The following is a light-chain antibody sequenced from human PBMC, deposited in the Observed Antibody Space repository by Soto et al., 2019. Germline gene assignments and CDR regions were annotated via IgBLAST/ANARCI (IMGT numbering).Light chain of an antibody. Sequence: DIQMTQSPSSLSASVGDTVTITCRSSQDVGRWLSWYQQKPGKALKXLIFATSSLRSGVPSGFSGSESGTDFTLNVGSLQSEDVATYYGQQARSFTVTFGQGTRLDI. CDR3: QQARSFTVT. CDR1: QDVGRW. V-gene: IGKV1D-12*01. CDR2: ATS. J-gene: IGKJ5*01.